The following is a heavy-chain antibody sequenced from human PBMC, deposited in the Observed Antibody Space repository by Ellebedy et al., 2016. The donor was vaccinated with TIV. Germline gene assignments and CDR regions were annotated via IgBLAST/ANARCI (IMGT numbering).Heavy chain of an antibody. J-gene: IGHJ3*02. D-gene: IGHD4-23*01. CDR3: TYGVNSDAFDI. V-gene: IGHV4-61*03. CDR2: IYYSGST. Sequence: SETLSLXXTVSGGSVSSRSYYWSWIRQPPGKGLEWIGYIYYSGSTKYNPSLKSRLTISADTSKKHFSLKLNSVTAADTAVYYCTYGVNSDAFDIWGHGTMVTVSS. CDR1: GGSVSSRSYY.